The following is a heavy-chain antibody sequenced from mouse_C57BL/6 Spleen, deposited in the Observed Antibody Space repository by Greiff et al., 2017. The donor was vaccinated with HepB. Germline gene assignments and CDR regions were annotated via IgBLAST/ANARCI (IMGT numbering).Heavy chain of an antibody. Sequence: EVQLVESGPGMVKPSQSLSLTCTVTGYSITSGYDWHWIRHFPGNKLEWMGYISYSGSTNYNPSLKSRISITHDTSKNHFFLKLNSVTTEDTATYYCAREGIYYGGFDVWGTGTTVTVSS. V-gene: IGHV3-1*01. CDR1: GYSITSGYD. D-gene: IGHD1-1*01. CDR2: ISYSGST. CDR3: AREGIYYGGFDV. J-gene: IGHJ1*03.